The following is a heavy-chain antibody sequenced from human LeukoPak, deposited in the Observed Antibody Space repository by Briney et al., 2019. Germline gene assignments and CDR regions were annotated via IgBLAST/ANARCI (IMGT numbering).Heavy chain of an antibody. CDR3: ARRGSSSSHFDY. CDR2: IYSGDSDA. J-gene: IGHJ4*02. D-gene: IGHD6-6*01. V-gene: IGHV5-51*01. CDR1: VFTLRNSW. Sequence: GESLKISCEGSVFTLRNSWIAWVRQLPEKGLEWMGIIYSGDSDARYSPAFQGQVTISADKSINIAYLQWTSLKASDTGMYYCARRGSSSSHFDYWGQGTLVTVSS.